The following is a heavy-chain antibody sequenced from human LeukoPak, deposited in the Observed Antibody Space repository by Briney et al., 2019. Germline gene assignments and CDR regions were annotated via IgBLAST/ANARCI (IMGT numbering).Heavy chain of an antibody. V-gene: IGHV3-74*01. Sequence: GGSLLLSCASSGFTFSRYWMHCVRQAPGKGLVLVSRIGDDGSTTAYADSVKGRFTISRDNAKNTLYLQMNSLRAEDTAVYYCARDTQLQPFDYWGQGTLVTVSS. CDR3: ARDTQLQPFDY. J-gene: IGHJ4*02. CDR2: IGDDGSTT. CDR1: GFTFSRYW. D-gene: IGHD4-11*01.